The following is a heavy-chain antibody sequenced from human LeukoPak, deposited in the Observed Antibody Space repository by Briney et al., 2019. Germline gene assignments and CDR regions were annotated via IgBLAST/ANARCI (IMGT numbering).Heavy chain of an antibody. CDR3: ASSPRSYGSSPDDY. V-gene: IGHV3-21*01. D-gene: IGHD5-18*01. CDR1: GFTFSSYS. J-gene: IGHJ4*02. Sequence: PGGSLRLSCAASGFTFSSYSMNWVRQAPGKGLEWVSSISSSSSYIYYADSVKGRFTISRDNAENSLYLQMNSLRAEDTAVYYCASSPRSYGSSPDDYWGQGTLVTVSS. CDR2: ISSSSSYI.